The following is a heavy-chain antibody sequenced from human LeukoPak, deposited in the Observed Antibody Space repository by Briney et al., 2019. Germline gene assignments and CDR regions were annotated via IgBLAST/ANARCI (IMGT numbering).Heavy chain of an antibody. CDR2: IYSSGST. Sequence: SETLSLTCTISGGSLSSYYWTWARQPPRKGLEWIGYIYSSGSTNYNPSLKSRVTISIDTSKNQFSLNLSSVTAADTAVYYCAGGGGAGLADWGQGTLVTVSS. V-gene: IGHV4-59*01. J-gene: IGHJ1*01. CDR1: GGSLSSYY. D-gene: IGHD4-23*01. CDR3: AGGGGAGLAD.